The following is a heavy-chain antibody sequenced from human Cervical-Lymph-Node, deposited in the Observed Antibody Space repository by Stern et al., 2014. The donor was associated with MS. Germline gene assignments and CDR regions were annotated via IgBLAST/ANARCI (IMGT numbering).Heavy chain of an antibody. CDR3: ARGGMLHSFDY. Sequence: EVQLVESGGGLVQPGGSLRLSCAASGFSFSTYWMHWVRPAPGKGLVWVSRIDNDGSDTIYAESVKGRFTISRDNAKGTLHLQMNSLGVEDTAVYYCARGGMLHSFDYWGQGTLVTVSS. D-gene: IGHD3-10*02. CDR2: IDNDGSDT. J-gene: IGHJ4*02. CDR1: GFSFSTYW. V-gene: IGHV3-74*02.